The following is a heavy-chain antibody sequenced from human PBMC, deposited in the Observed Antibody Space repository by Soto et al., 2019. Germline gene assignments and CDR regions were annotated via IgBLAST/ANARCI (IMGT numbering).Heavy chain of an antibody. CDR3: AKDAEYYDFWSGQPDPYTYYYYYGMDV. CDR2: ISYDGSNK. D-gene: IGHD3-3*01. J-gene: IGHJ6*02. V-gene: IGHV3-30*18. CDR1: GFTFSSYG. Sequence: GGSLRLSCAASGFTFSSYGMHWVRQAPGKGLEWVAVISYDGSNKYYADSVKGRFTISRDNSKNTLYLQMNSLRAEDTAVYYCAKDAEYYDFWSGQPDPYTYYYYYGMDVWGQGTTVTVSS.